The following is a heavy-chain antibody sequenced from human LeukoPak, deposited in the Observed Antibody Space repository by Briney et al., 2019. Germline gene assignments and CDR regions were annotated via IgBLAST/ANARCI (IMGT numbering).Heavy chain of an antibody. D-gene: IGHD2-2*01. CDR2: IKQDGSEK. CDR1: GFTFSSYW. Sequence: GGSLRLSCAASGFTFSSYWMSWVRQAPGKGLEWVANIKQDGSEKYYVDSVKGRFTISRDNAKNSLYLQMNSLRAEDTAVYYCARDLIVPAVDDAFDIWGQGTMVTVSS. V-gene: IGHV3-7*01. J-gene: IGHJ3*02. CDR3: ARDLIVPAVDDAFDI.